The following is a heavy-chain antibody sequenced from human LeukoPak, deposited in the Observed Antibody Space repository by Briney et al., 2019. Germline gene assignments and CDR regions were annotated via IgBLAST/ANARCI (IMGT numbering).Heavy chain of an antibody. D-gene: IGHD3-10*01. V-gene: IGHV4-38-2*01. Sequence: PSETLSLTCAVSGYSISSGYYWGWIRQPPGKGLEWIGSIYHSGSTYYNPSLKSRVTISVDTSKNQFSLKLSSVTAADTAVYYCARCISYGSGNWFDPWGQGTLVTVSS. CDR3: ARCISYGSGNWFDP. CDR2: IYHSGST. CDR1: GYSISSGYY. J-gene: IGHJ5*02.